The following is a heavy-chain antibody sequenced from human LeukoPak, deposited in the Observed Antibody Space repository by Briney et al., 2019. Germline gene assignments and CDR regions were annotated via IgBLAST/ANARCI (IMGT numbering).Heavy chain of an antibody. CDR1: GGFFSGYY. Sequence: PSETLSLTCVVYGGFFSGYYWSWIRQPPGKGLEWIGEINHSGSTNYNPSLKSRVTISVDTSKNQFSLKLSSVTAADTAVYYCARGSLRYFDWFHGWGYWGQGTLVTVSS. V-gene: IGHV4-34*01. CDR3: ARGSLRYFDWFHGWGY. CDR2: INHSGST. D-gene: IGHD3-9*01. J-gene: IGHJ4*02.